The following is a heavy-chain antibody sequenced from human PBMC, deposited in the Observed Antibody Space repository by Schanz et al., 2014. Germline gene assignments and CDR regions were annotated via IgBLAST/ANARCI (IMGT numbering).Heavy chain of an antibody. V-gene: IGHV3-11*05. CDR2: VSSSSSYT. J-gene: IGHJ3*02. CDR3: AKGRFGELSAFDI. Sequence: VQLVESGGGLVKPGGSLRLSCAASTSIFNHAWMSWIRQAPGKGLEWVSYVSSSSSYTHYADSVKGRFTISRDNAKNSLYLEMNSLRAEDTAVYYCAKGRFGELSAFDIWGQGTMVTVSS. D-gene: IGHD3-10*01. CDR1: TSIFNHAW.